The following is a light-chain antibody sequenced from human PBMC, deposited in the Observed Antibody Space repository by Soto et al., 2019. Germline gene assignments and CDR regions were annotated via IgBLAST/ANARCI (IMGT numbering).Light chain of an antibody. Sequence: EIVLTQSPLSLPVTPGEPATISCRSSQSLLQSSGHNFLDWYLQKPGQSPQLLIYLGSNRASGVPDRFRGSGAGTVFKMRSSRVEGEDVGVYFCGQPLQAWTFGQGTKVDIK. J-gene: IGKJ1*01. CDR1: QSLLQSSGHNF. CDR3: GQPLQAWT. CDR2: LGS. V-gene: IGKV2-28*01.